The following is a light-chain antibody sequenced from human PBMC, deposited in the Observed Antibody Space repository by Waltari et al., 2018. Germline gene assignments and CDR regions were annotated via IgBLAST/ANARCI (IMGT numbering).Light chain of an antibody. Sequence: EIVLKQSPGTASLSPGDRVTLSCRASQSVGSSSLAWYQQKPGQAPRLVIYRASRRATGIPDRFSGSGSGTDFSLTISRMEPEDFAVYYCQQHGTLPATFGQGTKVEIK. CDR1: QSVGSSS. CDR2: RAS. CDR3: QQHGTLPAT. V-gene: IGKV3-20*01. J-gene: IGKJ1*01.